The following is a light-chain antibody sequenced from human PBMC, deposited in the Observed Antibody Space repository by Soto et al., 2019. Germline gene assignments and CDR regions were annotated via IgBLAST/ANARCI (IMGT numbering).Light chain of an antibody. CDR1: QSVTSTY. CDR3: QQYDSSPWT. J-gene: IGKJ1*01. CDR2: GVS. V-gene: IGKV3-20*01. Sequence: EIVLTQSPGTLSLSPGERVTLSCRASQSVTSTYLAWYQQKPGQAPRLLIYGVSSRATGIPDRFSGSGSGTDFTLTISRLEPEDFAVYYCQQYDSSPWTFGQGTKVEIK.